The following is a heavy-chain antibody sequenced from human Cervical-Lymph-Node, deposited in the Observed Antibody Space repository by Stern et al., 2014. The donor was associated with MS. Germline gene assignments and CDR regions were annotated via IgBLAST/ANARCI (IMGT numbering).Heavy chain of an antibody. V-gene: IGHV4-59*01. CDR1: GGSISPYY. CDR3: ARSFRGGMDV. Sequence: QAQLQESGAGLVKPPENLSLTCSVSGGSISPYYWSWIRQPPGKGLEWIGNILYSGSTDYNPSLRSRVTISVDTSKKQFSLNLRSVTAADTAVYYCARSFRGGMDVWGQGTTVTVSS. CDR2: ILYSGST. D-gene: IGHD5-12*01. J-gene: IGHJ6*02.